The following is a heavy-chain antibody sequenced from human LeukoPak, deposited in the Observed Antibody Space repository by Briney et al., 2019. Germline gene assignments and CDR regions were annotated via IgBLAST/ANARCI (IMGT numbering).Heavy chain of an antibody. CDR3: AKADVPATAIPSFDY. D-gene: IGHD2-2*02. CDR1: GFTFDDYA. V-gene: IGHV3-9*01. CDR2: ISWNSGSI. Sequence: QTGGSLRLSCAASGFTFDDYAMHWVRQAPGKGLEWVSGISWNSGSIGYADSVKGRFTISRDNAKNSLYLQMNSLRAEDTALYYCAKADVPATAIPSFDYWGQGTLVTVSS. J-gene: IGHJ4*02.